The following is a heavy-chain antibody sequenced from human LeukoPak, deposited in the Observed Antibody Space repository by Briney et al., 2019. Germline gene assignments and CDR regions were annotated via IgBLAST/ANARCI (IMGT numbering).Heavy chain of an antibody. D-gene: IGHD5-18*01. Sequence: SETLSLTCTVSGGSISSGSYYWGWIRQPPGKGLEWIGSIYYSGSTYYNPSLKSRVTISVDTSKNQSSLKLSSVTAADTAVYYCASLAGTLWLHYFDYWGQGTLVTVSS. V-gene: IGHV4-39*01. CDR3: ASLAGTLWLHYFDY. CDR1: GGSISSGSYY. J-gene: IGHJ4*02. CDR2: IYYSGST.